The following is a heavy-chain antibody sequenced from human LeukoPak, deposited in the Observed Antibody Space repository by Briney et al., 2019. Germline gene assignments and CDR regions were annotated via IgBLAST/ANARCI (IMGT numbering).Heavy chain of an antibody. V-gene: IGHV3-23*01. CDR3: GLRIAVAGPFDY. Sequence: GGSLRLSWAASGFTFSSYAMSWVGQAPGKGLEWVSTITSGGTTNYADSVKGRFTISRDNSKSTLYLQMNSLRAEDTALYYCGLRIAVAGPFDYWGQGTLVSVSS. D-gene: IGHD6-13*01. CDR2: ITSGGTT. J-gene: IGHJ4*02. CDR1: GFTFSSYA.